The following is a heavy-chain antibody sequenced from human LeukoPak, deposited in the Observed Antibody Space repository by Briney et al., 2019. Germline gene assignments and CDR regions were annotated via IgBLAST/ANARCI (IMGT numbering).Heavy chain of an antibody. J-gene: IGHJ4*02. D-gene: IGHD3-3*01. Sequence: PSETLSLTCTVAGGSISSYYWSWIRQPAGKGLEGIGRIYTSGSTNYNPSLKSRVTMSVDTSKNQFSLKLSSVTAADTAVYYCARGYYDFWSGYYLNYFDYWGQGTLVTVSS. CDR1: GGSISSYY. CDR3: ARGYYDFWSGYYLNYFDY. CDR2: IYTSGST. V-gene: IGHV4-4*07.